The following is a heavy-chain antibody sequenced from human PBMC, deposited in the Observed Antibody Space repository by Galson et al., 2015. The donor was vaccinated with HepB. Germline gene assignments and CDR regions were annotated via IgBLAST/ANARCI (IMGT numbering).Heavy chain of an antibody. CDR2: TSYDGRDK. CDR3: AKRRQLLHSYYYYGMDV. CDR1: GFTFSNYG. Sequence: SLRLSCAASGFTFSNYGMHWVRQAPGKGLEWVAVTSYDGRDKDYADSVKGRFTISRDNSKNTLYLQMNSLRAEDTAVYYCAKRRQLLHSYYYYGMDVWGQGTTVTVSS. J-gene: IGHJ6*02. D-gene: IGHD2-15*01. V-gene: IGHV3-30*18.